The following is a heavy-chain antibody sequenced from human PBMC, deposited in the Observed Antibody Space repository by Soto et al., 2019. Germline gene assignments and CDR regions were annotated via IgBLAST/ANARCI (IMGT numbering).Heavy chain of an antibody. CDR3: ARDLDLRDFWSGHFGGVWFAP. Sequence: PGGSLRLSCAASGFTFSSYWMSWVRQAPGKGLEWVANIKQDGSEKYYVDSVKGRFTISRDNAKNSLYLQMNSLRAEDTAVYYCARDLDLRDFWSGHFGGVWFAPWGQGTLVTVSS. J-gene: IGHJ5*02. D-gene: IGHD3-3*01. CDR1: GFTFSSYW. CDR2: IKQDGSEK. V-gene: IGHV3-7*01.